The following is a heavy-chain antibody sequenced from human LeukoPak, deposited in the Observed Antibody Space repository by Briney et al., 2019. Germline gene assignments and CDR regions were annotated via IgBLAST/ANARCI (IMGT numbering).Heavy chain of an antibody. Sequence: GGSLRLSCAASGFTFASYWMHWVRQAPGRGLVWVSRIDGDGSSTNYADSVKGRFTISRDNAKNTLYLQMNSLRAEDTAVYFCARTIVGAAFDYWGQGTLVIVSS. CDR1: GFTFASYW. CDR3: ARTIVGAAFDY. V-gene: IGHV3-74*01. D-gene: IGHD1-26*01. CDR2: IDGDGSST. J-gene: IGHJ4*02.